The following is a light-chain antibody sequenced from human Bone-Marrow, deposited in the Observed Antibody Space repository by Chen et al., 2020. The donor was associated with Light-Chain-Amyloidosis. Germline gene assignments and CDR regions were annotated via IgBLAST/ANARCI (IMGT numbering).Light chain of an antibody. J-gene: IGLJ3*02. CDR1: NIGSTS. V-gene: IGLV3-21*02. CDR2: DDS. Sequence: SYVLTQPSSVSVAPGQTATIAWGGNNIGSTSVHWYQQTPGQAPLLVVYDDSDRPSGLPARFSGSNAGNTATLTISRVVAGDEADYYGQVWDRSSDRPVFGGGTKLTVL. CDR3: QVWDRSSDRPV.